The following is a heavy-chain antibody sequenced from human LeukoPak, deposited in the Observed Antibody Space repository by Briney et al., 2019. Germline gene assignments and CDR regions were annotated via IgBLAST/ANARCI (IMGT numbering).Heavy chain of an antibody. CDR2: ISYDGSNK. CDR3: ARDGIDY. J-gene: IGHJ4*02. CDR1: GFTFSSYA. Sequence: PGGSLRLSCAASGFTFSSYAMHWVRQAPGKGLEWVAVISYDGSNKYYADSVKGRFTISRDNAKNSLYLQMNSLRAEDTAVYYCARDGIDYWGQGTLVTVSS. V-gene: IGHV3-30-3*01. D-gene: IGHD2-15*01.